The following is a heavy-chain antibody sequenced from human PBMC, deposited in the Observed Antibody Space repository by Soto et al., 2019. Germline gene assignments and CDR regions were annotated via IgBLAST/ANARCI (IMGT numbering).Heavy chain of an antibody. CDR1: GFTFSSYG. V-gene: IGHV3-30*18. CDR2: ISYDGSNK. Sequence: GGSLRLSCAASGFTFSSYGMHWVRQAPGKGLEWVAVISYDGSNKYYADSVKGRFTISRDNSKNTLYLQMNSLRAEDTAVYYCAKDVRGCSGGSCYPPNYYYYYGMDVWGQGTTVTVSS. CDR3: AKDVRGCSGGSCYPPNYYYYYGMDV. J-gene: IGHJ6*02. D-gene: IGHD2-15*01.